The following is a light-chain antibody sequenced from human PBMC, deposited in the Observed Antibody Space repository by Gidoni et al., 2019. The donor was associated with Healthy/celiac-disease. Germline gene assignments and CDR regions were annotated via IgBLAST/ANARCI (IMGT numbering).Light chain of an antibody. J-gene: IGKJ4*01. CDR2: GAS. V-gene: IGKV3-20*01. CDR3: QQYGSSPRS. CDR1: QSVSSSY. Sequence: EIVLTQSPGTLSLSPGESATLSGRASQSVSSSYLAWYQQKPGQAPRLLIYGASSRATGIPDRFSGSGSGTDVTLTISRLEPEDFAVYYCQQYGSSPRSFGGXTKVEIK.